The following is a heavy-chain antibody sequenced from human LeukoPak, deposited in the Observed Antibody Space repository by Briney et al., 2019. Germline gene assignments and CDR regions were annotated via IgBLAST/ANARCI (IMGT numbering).Heavy chain of an antibody. V-gene: IGHV1-8*01. D-gene: IGHD6-19*01. J-gene: IGHJ5*02. CDR2: MNPNSGNT. CDR1: GYTFTTYV. CDR3: ARGRGSGHKENWFDP. Sequence: ASVKVSCKASGYTFTTYVITWVRQATRQGLEWMGWMNPNSGNTVYTQKFQCRVTMTSNTSISTAYMELSSLRSEDTAVYYCARGRGSGHKENWFDPWGQGTLVTVSS.